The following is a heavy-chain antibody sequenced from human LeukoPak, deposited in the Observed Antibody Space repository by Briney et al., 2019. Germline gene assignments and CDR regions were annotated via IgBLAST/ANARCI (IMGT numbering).Heavy chain of an antibody. D-gene: IGHD1-1*01. V-gene: IGHV3-7*01. CDR2: IKQDGSEK. Sequence: LPGGSLRLSCAASGFTFSSYWMSWVRQAPGKGLEWVANIKQDGSEKYYVDSVKGRFTISRDNAKSSLYLQMNSLRAEDTAVYYCARSQENTGGDAFDIWGQGTMVTVSS. CDR1: GFTFSSYW. CDR3: ARSQENTGGDAFDI. J-gene: IGHJ3*02.